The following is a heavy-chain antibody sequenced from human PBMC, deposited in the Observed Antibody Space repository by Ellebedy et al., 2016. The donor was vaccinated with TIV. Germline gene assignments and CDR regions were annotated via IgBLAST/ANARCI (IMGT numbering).Heavy chain of an antibody. CDR1: GFNFRSYW. D-gene: IGHD4-17*01. J-gene: IGHJ5*02. CDR3: AGRASYGDYAVQVNPWFDP. V-gene: IGHV3-7*01. Sequence: GESLKISCAASGFNFRSYWMTWVRQAPGKGLEWVAKIRQEGDEIYYVESVKGRFTISRDNAKNSLCLQMNSLRVEDTAVYYCAGRASYGDYAVQVNPWFDPWGQGTLVTVSS. CDR2: IRQEGDEI.